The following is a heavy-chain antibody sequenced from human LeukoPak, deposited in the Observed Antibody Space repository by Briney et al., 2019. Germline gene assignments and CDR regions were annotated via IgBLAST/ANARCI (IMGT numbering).Heavy chain of an antibody. D-gene: IGHD5-24*01. J-gene: IGHJ4*02. CDR1: GFLFSNYW. CDR3: ARRGDGYTLDS. V-gene: IGHV5-51*01. Sequence: GEALKISFKVSGFLFSNYWIVWVRPMPGKGLEWTGIVYPGDSETRYSPSFEGQVTISVDKSISTAYLQWSSLKASDTAMYYCARRGDGYTLDSWGRGSLVTVSS. CDR2: VYPGDSET.